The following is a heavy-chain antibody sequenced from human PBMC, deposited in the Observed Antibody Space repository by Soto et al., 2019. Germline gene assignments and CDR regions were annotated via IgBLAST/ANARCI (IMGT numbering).Heavy chain of an antibody. CDR1: GGTFSSYA. J-gene: IGHJ6*02. V-gene: IGHV1-69*06. CDR3: ASGANCGGDCDRTDSYYYYGIDV. D-gene: IGHD2-21*02. Sequence: GASVKVSCKASGGTFSSYAISWVRQAPGQGLEWMGGIIPIFGTANYAQKFQGRVTITADKSTSTAYMELSSLRSEDTAVYYCASGANCGGDCDRTDSYYYYGIDVWGQGTTVTVSS. CDR2: IIPIFGTA.